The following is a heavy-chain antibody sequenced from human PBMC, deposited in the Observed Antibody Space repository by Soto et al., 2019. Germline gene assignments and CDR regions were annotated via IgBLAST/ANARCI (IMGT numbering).Heavy chain of an antibody. CDR3: ARVALGYCTNGVCPRPFGY. CDR2: IYYSGST. D-gene: IGHD2-8*01. V-gene: IGHV4-59*01. CDR1: GGSISSYY. Sequence: SETLSLTCTVSGGSISSYYWSWIRQPPGKGLEWIGYIYYSGSTNYNPSLKSRVTISVDTSKNQFSLKLSSVTAADTAVYYCARVALGYCTNGVCPRPFGYWGQGTLVTVSS. J-gene: IGHJ4*02.